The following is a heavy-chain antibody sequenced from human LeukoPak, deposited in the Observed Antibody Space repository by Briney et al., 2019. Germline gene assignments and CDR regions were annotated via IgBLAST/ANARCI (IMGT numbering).Heavy chain of an antibody. D-gene: IGHD3-3*01. Sequence: QPGGSLRLSCAASGFTFNSYAFNWVRQAPGKGLEWVSYIGSSSNVIYYTDSVKGSFTVSRDNARNLLSLQMNSLRAEDTAVYYCARGDPIYDFWSGGDYWGQGSLVTVSS. J-gene: IGHJ4*02. CDR1: GFTFNSYA. CDR3: ARGDPIYDFWSGGDY. CDR2: IGSSSNVI. V-gene: IGHV3-48*01.